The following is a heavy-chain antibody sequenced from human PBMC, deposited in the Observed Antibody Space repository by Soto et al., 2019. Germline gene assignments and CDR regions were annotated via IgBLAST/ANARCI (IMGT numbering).Heavy chain of an antibody. D-gene: IGHD3-9*01. J-gene: IGHJ4*02. CDR2: ISGSGGST. CDR3: AKGLHYDILTGYPNFDY. V-gene: IGHV3-23*01. Sequence: GGSLRLSCAASGFTFSSYAMSWVRQAPGKGLEWVSAISGSGGSTYYADSVKGRFTISRDNSKNTLYLQMNSLRAEDTAVYYCAKGLHYDILTGYPNFDYWGQGTLVTVSS. CDR1: GFTFSSYA.